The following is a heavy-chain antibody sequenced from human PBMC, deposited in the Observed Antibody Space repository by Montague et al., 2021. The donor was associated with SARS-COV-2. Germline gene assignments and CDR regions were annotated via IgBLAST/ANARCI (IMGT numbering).Heavy chain of an antibody. Sequence: SETLSLTCTVSGGSISSYYCSWIRQPPGKGLEWIGYIYYSGSTNXNPSLKSRVTISVDTSKNQFSLKLSSVTAADTAVYYCARAQMNRITIFGVVAEFDPWGQGTLVTVSS. D-gene: IGHD3-3*01. CDR2: IYYSGST. V-gene: IGHV4-59*01. CDR1: GGSISSYY. CDR3: ARAQMNRITIFGVVAEFDP. J-gene: IGHJ5*02.